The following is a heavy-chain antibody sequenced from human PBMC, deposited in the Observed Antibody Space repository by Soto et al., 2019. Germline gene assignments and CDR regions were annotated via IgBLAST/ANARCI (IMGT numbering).Heavy chain of an antibody. D-gene: IGHD3-16*01. V-gene: IGHV1-46*01. Sequence: QVQLVQSGAEVKKPGASVKVSCKASGYTFTSYYMHWVRPAPGQVLAWIGIINPSCGSTCYAQKFQGSVTMTRDTSTSTVYMELSSLRSVDTSVYYCASIHYVGNSVGLNYWGQGNLVTVSS. CDR2: INPSCGST. J-gene: IGHJ4*02. CDR3: ASIHYVGNSVGLNY. CDR1: GYTFTSYY.